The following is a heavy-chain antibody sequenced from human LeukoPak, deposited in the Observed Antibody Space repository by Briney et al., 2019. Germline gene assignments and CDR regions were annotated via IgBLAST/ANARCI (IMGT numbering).Heavy chain of an antibody. V-gene: IGHV4-34*01. CDR3: ARVDTTMDYYFDY. CDR2: INHSGST. J-gene: IGHJ4*02. D-gene: IGHD5-18*01. Sequence: SETLSLTCAVYGGSFSGYYWSWIRQPPGKGLEWIGEINHSGSTNYNPSLKSRVTISVDTSKNQFSLKLSSVTAADTAVYYCARVDTTMDYYFDYWGQGTLVTVSS. CDR1: GGSFSGYY.